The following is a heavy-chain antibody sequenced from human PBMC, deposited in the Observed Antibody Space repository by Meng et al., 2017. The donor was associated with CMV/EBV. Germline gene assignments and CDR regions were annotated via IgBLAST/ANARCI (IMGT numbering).Heavy chain of an antibody. CDR1: GFTFSSYS. Sequence: GESLKISCAASGFTFSSYSMSWVRQAPGKGLEWVALISYDGNNKYYADSVKGRFTISRDNSKNTVNLQMNSLRAEDTAVYYCARDRRRGGGATTLNNWGQGTLVTVSS. CDR3: ARDRRRGGGATTLNN. V-gene: IGHV3-30*03. D-gene: IGHD1-26*01. J-gene: IGHJ4*02. CDR2: ISYDGNNK.